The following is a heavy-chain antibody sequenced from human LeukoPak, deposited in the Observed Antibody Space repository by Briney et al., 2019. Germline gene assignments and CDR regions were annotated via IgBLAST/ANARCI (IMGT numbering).Heavy chain of an antibody. J-gene: IGHJ6*02. CDR2: IKSKTDGGTT. CDR1: GFTLSNAW. V-gene: IGHV3-15*01. D-gene: IGHD3-3*01. Sequence: GGSLRLSCAASGFTLSNAWMSWVRQAPGKGLEWVGRIKSKTDGGTTDYAAPVKGRFTISRDDSKNTLYLQMNSLKTEDTAVYYCTTGLLLRFLEWVGGMGVWGQGTTVTVSS. CDR3: TTGLLLRFLEWVGGMGV.